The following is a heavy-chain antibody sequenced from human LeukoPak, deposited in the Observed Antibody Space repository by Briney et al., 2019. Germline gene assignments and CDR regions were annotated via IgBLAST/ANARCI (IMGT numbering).Heavy chain of an antibody. D-gene: IGHD6-13*01. CDR1: GFTFSSYA. J-gene: IGHJ3*02. CDR3: AKVRLASIAAAARDAFDI. Sequence: GGSLRLSCAASGFTFSSYAMSWVRQAPGKGLEWVSAISGSGGSTYHADSVKGRFTISRDNSKNTLYLQMNSLRAEDTAVYYCAKVRLASIAAAARDAFDIWGQGTMVTVSS. CDR2: ISGSGGST. V-gene: IGHV3-23*01.